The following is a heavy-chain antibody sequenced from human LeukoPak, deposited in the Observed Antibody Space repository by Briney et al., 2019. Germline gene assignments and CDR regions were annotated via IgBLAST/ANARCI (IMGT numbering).Heavy chain of an antibody. CDR2: IGTGGDP. V-gene: IGHV3-13*05. CDR1: GXTFSSYD. CDR3: AREGVHSLGGAFDI. J-gene: IGHJ3*02. D-gene: IGHD3-10*01. Sequence: GGSLRLSWAASGXTFSSYDMHWVRQATGKGLEWVSGIGTGGDPYYPDSVKGRFTISRENAENSLYLQMNSLRAGDTAVYYCAREGVHSLGGAFDIWGQGTMVTVSS.